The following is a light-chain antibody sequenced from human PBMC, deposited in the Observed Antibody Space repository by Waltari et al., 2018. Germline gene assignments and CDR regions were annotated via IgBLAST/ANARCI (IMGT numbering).Light chain of an antibody. V-gene: IGLV6-57*01. Sequence: NFMLTQPRSVSESPGKTVTISCTRSSGHLASTYVQWYQPRPASSPTTVIYEDDHRPSGVPDRFSASVDSSSNAASLTISGLKTEDEADYYCQSYDSNNYVIFGGGTKLTVL. CDR2: EDD. J-gene: IGLJ2*01. CDR1: SGHLASTY. CDR3: QSYDSNNYVI.